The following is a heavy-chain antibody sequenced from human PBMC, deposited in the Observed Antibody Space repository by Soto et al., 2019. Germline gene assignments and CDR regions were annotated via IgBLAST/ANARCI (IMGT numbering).Heavy chain of an antibody. CDR3: ARDPHRSGSYDDGIMDY. CDR1: GGTFSSYA. J-gene: IGHJ4*02. D-gene: IGHD1-26*01. Sequence: ASVKVSCKASGGTFSSYAISWVRQAPGQGLEWMGRIIPILGIANYAQKFQGRVTITADKSTSTAYMELSSLRSEDTAVYYCARDPHRSGSYDDGIMDYWGKGTLVTVSS. V-gene: IGHV1-69*04. CDR2: IIPILGIA.